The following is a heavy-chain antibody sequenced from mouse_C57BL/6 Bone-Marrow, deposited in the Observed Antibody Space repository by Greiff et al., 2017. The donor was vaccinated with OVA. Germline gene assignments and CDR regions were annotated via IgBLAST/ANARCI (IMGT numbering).Heavy chain of an antibody. Sequence: QVQLQQPGAELVKPGASVKMSCKASGYTFTSYWITWVKQRPGQGLEWIGDIYPGSGSTNYNEKFKSKATLTIDTSSSTAYMQLSSLTSEDSAVYYCARYGRYVGYAMDYYGQGTAVTVSS. CDR2: IYPGSGST. D-gene: IGHD1-1*02. CDR3: ARYGRYVGYAMDY. V-gene: IGHV1-55*01. J-gene: IGHJ4*01. CDR1: GYTFTSYW.